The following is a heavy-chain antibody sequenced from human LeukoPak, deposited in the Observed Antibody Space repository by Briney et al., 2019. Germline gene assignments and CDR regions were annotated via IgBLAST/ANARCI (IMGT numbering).Heavy chain of an antibody. Sequence: ASVKVSCKASGYTFRNYGILWVRQAPGQGLEWMGLVSPYNDNTNYAQNFQGRVTMTTDTSTNLAYMELRSLRYDDTAVYYCAREGHDYGDNTPDYWGRGTLVTVSS. J-gene: IGHJ4*02. CDR1: GYTFRNYG. CDR3: AREGHDYGDNTPDY. D-gene: IGHD4-17*01. V-gene: IGHV1-18*01. CDR2: VSPYNDNT.